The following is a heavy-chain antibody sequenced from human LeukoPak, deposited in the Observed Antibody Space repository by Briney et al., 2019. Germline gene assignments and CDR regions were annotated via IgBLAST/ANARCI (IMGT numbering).Heavy chain of an antibody. D-gene: IGHD4-23*01. V-gene: IGHV4-61*05. CDR2: IYYSGSS. J-gene: IGHJ5*02. CDR3: ARGNAVGNWFDP. CDR1: GGSISSSSYY. Sequence: SETLSLTCTVSGGSISSSSYYWGWIRQPPGKGLEWIGYIYYSGSSNYNPSLKSRVTISVDTSKNQFSLKLSSVTAADTAVHYCARGNAVGNWFDPWGQGTLVTVSS.